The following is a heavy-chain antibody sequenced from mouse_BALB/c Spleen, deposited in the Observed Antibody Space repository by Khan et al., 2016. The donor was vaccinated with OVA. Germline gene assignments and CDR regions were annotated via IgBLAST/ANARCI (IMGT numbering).Heavy chain of an antibody. Sequence: VQLKESGPGLVKPSQSLSLTCTVTGYSITSDYAWNWIRQFPGNKLEWMGYISYSGSTNYNPSLKSRISITRDTSKNQFFLHLNSVTTEDTATYYCARDGSRYNYAMDYWGQGTSVTVSS. CDR1: GYSITSDYA. D-gene: IGHD2-3*01. CDR3: ARDGSRYNYAMDY. V-gene: IGHV3-2*02. J-gene: IGHJ4*01. CDR2: ISYSGST.